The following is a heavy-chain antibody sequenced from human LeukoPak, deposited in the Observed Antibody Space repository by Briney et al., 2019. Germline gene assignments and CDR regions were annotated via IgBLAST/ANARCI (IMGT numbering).Heavy chain of an antibody. CDR1: GGSFSGYY. CDR2: INHSGST. V-gene: IGHV4-34*01. Sequence: SETLSLTCAVYGGSFSGYYWSWIRQPPGKGLEWIGEINHSGSTNYNPSLKSRVTISVDRSKNQFSLKLSSVTAADTAVYYCARDSSIAALGAFDIWGQGTMVTVSS. CDR3: ARDSSIAALGAFDI. D-gene: IGHD6-6*01. J-gene: IGHJ3*02.